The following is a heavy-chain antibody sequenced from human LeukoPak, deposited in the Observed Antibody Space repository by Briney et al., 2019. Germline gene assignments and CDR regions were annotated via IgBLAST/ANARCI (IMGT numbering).Heavy chain of an antibody. Sequence: GGSLRLSCAASGFTFSSYSMNWVRQAPGKGLEWVSSISSSSSYIYYADSVKGRFTISRDNAKNSLYLQMNSLRAEDTAVYYCARDYFDFWSGYYNGSGMDVWGQGTTVTVSS. CDR2: ISSSSSYI. CDR3: ARDYFDFWSGYYNGSGMDV. D-gene: IGHD3-3*01. CDR1: GFTFSSYS. V-gene: IGHV3-21*01. J-gene: IGHJ6*02.